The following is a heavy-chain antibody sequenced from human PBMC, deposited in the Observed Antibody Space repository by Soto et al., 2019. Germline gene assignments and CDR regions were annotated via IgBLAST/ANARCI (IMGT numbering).Heavy chain of an antibody. CDR1: GGTFSSYA. CDR2: IIPIFGTA. CDR3: ARAVEGAMHDYVWGSVFDP. D-gene: IGHD3-16*01. V-gene: IGHV1-69*01. J-gene: IGHJ5*02. Sequence: QVQLVQSGAEVKKPGSSVKVSCKASGGTFSSYAISWVRQAPGQGLEWMGGIIPIFGTANYAQKFQGRVTITAEDSTSTAYMELSSLRSEDTAVYYCARAVEGAMHDYVWGSVFDPWGQGTLVTVSS.